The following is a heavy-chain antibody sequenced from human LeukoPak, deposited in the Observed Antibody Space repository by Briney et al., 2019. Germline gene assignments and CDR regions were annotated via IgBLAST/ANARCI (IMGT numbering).Heavy chain of an antibody. Sequence: PGGSLRLSCAASGFTFSVYGMHWVRQAPGKGLEWVAFTRYDGTDKYYADSVRGRFTISRDNSKNTLYLQMNSLRAEDTAVYYCAKGKCSSNSFYVFDYWGQGTLVTVSS. CDR3: AKGKCSSNSFYVFDY. D-gene: IGHD2-2*01. CDR2: TRYDGTDK. V-gene: IGHV3-30*02. J-gene: IGHJ4*02. CDR1: GFTFSVYG.